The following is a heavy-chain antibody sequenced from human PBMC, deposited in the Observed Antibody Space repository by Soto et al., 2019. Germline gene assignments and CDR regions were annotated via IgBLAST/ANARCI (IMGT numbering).Heavy chain of an antibody. Sequence: ASVKVSRKASGYTFTNYFMHWVRQAPGQGLEWMGIINPSGGSTSYGQKFQGRVTMTRDTSTSTVYMELSSLRSEDTAVYYCARQHFGDYVNMYYFDYWGQGTLVTVSS. D-gene: IGHD4-17*01. CDR3: ARQHFGDYVNMYYFDY. CDR2: INPSGGST. CDR1: GYTFTNYF. J-gene: IGHJ4*02. V-gene: IGHV1-46*03.